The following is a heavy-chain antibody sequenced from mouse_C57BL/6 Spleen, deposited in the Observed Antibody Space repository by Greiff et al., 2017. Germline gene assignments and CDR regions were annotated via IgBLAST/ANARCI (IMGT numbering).Heavy chain of an antibody. V-gene: IGHV1-69*01. J-gene: IGHJ4*01. CDR2: IDPSDSYT. Sequence: QVQLQQPGAELVMPGASVKLSCKASGYTFTSYWMHWVKQRPGQGLEWIGEIDPSDSYTNYNQKFKGKSTLTVDKSSSTAYMQLSSLTSEDSAVYYCARGYYGSSYGYYAMDYWGQGTSFTVSS. D-gene: IGHD1-1*01. CDR3: ARGYYGSSYGYYAMDY. CDR1: GYTFTSYW.